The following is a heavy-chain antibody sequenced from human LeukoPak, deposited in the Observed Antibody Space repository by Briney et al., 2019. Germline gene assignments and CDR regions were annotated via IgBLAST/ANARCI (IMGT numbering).Heavy chain of an antibody. J-gene: IGHJ3*02. V-gene: IGHV4-39*07. CDR2: IYYSGST. D-gene: IGHD6-19*01. Sequence: SETLSLTCTVSGGSISSSSYYWGWIRQPPGKGLEWIGSIYYSGSTYYNPSLKSRVAISVDTSKNQFSLHLSSVTAADTAVYYCAREISYSSGTYRAFDIWGQGTTVTVSS. CDR3: AREISYSSGTYRAFDI. CDR1: GGSISSSSYY.